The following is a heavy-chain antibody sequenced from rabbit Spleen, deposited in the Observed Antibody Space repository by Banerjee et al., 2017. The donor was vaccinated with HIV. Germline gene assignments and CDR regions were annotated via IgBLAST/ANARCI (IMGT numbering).Heavy chain of an antibody. CDR3: ARDVGIDVYRFSL. V-gene: IGHV1S45*01. CDR1: GLSFNDDYG. D-gene: IGHD4-2*01. Sequence: QEQLVESGGDLVKHEGSLPLPCTASGLSFNDDYGMCWVRQAPGKGLKWIACINTWSNRPVYASWAKGRFTMSKTSSTTVTLQMTSLTTADTATYFCARDVGIDVYRFSLWGPGSLVTVS. J-gene: IGHJ4*01. CDR2: INTWSNRP.